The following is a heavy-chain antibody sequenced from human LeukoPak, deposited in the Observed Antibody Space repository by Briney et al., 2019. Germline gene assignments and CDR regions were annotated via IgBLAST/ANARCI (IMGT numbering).Heavy chain of an antibody. CDR2: ISSSSSYI. J-gene: IGHJ4*02. CDR3: ARDFYGSGCKGD. D-gene: IGHD6-19*01. Sequence: GGSLRLSCAASGFTFSSYSMNWVRQAPGKGLEWVSSISSSSSYIYYADSVKGRFTISRDNAKNSLYLQMNSLRAENTAVYYCARDFYGSGCKGDWGQGTLVTVSS. CDR1: GFTFSSYS. V-gene: IGHV3-21*01.